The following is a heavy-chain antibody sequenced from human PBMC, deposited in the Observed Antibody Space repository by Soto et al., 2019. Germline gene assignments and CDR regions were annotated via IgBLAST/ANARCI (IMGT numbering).Heavy chain of an antibody. D-gene: IGHD4-17*01. CDR1: GFTFSSYG. Sequence: GGSLRLSCAASGFTFSSYGMHWVRQAPGKGLEWVAVIWYDGSNKYYADSVKGRFTISRDNSKNTLYLQMNSLRAEDTAVYYCASSYGDYVRWFDPWGQGTLVTVSS. J-gene: IGHJ5*02. V-gene: IGHV3-33*01. CDR2: IWYDGSNK. CDR3: ASSYGDYVRWFDP.